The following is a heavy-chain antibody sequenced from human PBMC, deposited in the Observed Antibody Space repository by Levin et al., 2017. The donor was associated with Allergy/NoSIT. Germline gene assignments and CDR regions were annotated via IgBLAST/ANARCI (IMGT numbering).Heavy chain of an antibody. J-gene: IGHJ4*02. D-gene: IGHD3-16*01. V-gene: IGHV4-34*01. CDR2: INHSGST. CDR3: ARGRFFDY. CDR1: GGSFSGYY. Sequence: SQTLSLTCAVYGGSFSGYYWSWIRQPPGKGLEWIGEINHSGSTNYNPSLKSRVTISVDTSKNQFSLKLSSVTAADTAVYYCARGRFFDYWGQGTLVTVSS.